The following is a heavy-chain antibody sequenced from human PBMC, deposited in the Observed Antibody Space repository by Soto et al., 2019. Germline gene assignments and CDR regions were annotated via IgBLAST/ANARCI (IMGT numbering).Heavy chain of an antibody. CDR1: GFTFRDNS. J-gene: IGHJ5*02. Sequence: GGSLRPSCAASGFTFRDNSMSWVRQAPGKGLEWVSYISSSGSIIDYEDSVKGRFTISRDNAKNSLYLQMNSLRAEDTAVYYCARVGYSNSWYGFDPWGQGTLVTVSS. V-gene: IGHV3-11*01. D-gene: IGHD5-18*01. CDR2: ISSSGSII. CDR3: ARVGYSNSWYGFDP.